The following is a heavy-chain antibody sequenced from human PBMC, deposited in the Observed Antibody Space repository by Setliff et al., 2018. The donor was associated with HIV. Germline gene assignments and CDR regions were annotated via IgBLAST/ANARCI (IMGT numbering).Heavy chain of an antibody. CDR3: ASRVYYYDSSGYLREEGFDP. J-gene: IGHJ5*02. CDR2: IYYSGST. D-gene: IGHD3-22*01. CDR1: GGFINTNSYY. Sequence: SETLSLTCNVSGGFINTNSYYWSWIRQPPGKGLEWIGSIYYSGSTYYNPSLKSRVTISVDTSKNQFSLKLSSVTAADAAVYYCASRVYYYDSSGYLREEGFDPWGQGTLVTVSS. V-gene: IGHV4-39*01.